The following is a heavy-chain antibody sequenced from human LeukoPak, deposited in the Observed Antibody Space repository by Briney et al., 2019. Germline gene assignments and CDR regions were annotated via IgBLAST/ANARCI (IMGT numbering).Heavy chain of an antibody. Sequence: GGSLRLSCAASGFTVSSNYMSWVRQAPGKGLEWVSVIYSGGSTYYADSVKGRFTISRDNSKNTLYLQMNSLRAEDTAVYYCARMNYVSSGWGAPFDYWGQGTLVTVSS. CDR3: ARMNYVSSGWGAPFDY. D-gene: IGHD1-7*01. J-gene: IGHJ4*02. CDR2: IYSGGST. CDR1: GFTVSSNY. V-gene: IGHV3-53*01.